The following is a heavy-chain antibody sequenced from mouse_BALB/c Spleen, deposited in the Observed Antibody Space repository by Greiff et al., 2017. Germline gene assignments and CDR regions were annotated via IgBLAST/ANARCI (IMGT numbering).Heavy chain of an antibody. J-gene: IGHJ2*01. Sequence: QVQLQQSGAELARPGASVKLSCKASGYTFTDYYINWVKQRTGQGFEWIGEIYPGSGNTYYNEKFKGKATLTADKSSSTAYMQLSSLTSEDSAVYFCARSIRHPDYWGQGTTLTVSS. D-gene: IGHD2-12*01. CDR1: GYTFTDYY. V-gene: IGHV1-77*01. CDR2: IYPGSGNT. CDR3: ARSIRHPDY.